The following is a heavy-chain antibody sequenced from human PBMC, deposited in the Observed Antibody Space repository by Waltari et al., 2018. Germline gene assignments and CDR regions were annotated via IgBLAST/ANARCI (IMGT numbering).Heavy chain of an antibody. Sequence: EVQLVESGGGLVQPGGSLRLSCAASGFSLTGYWMSWVRQAPGKGLEWVANIKHDGSETNYVDSVKGRFTISRDNAKNSLYLQMNSLRAEDTAVYYCARGRITIGPWGQGSLVTVSS. J-gene: IGHJ4*02. CDR3: ARGRITIGP. V-gene: IGHV3-7*01. CDR2: IKHDGSET. D-gene: IGHD3-10*01. CDR1: GFSLTGYW.